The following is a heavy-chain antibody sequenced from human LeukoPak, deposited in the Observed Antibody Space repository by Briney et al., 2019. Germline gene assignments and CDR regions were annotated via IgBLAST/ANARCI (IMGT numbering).Heavy chain of an antibody. V-gene: IGHV3-48*02. CDR2: IRSSGSPI. CDR1: GVTFSRYS. Sequence: GGSLRLSCAASGVTFSRYSMNWVRQAPGKGLEWVSYIRSSGSPIYYADSVKGRFTISRDNAKNSLYLQMNRLGDEDTAVYYCVRDPDALDYWGPGTLVTVSS. CDR3: VRDPDALDY. J-gene: IGHJ4*02.